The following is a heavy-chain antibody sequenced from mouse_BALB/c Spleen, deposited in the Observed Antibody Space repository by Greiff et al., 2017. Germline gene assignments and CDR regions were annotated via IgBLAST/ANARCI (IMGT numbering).Heavy chain of an antibody. CDR3: ARHELGRAMDY. D-gene: IGHD4-1*01. Sequence: EVHLVESGGGLVKPGGSLKLSCAASGFTFSSYAMSWVRQTPEKRLEWVATISSGGSYTYYPDSVKGRFTISRDNAKNTLYLQMSSLRSEDTAMYYCARHELGRAMDYWGQGTSVTVSS. CDR2: ISSGGSYT. CDR1: GFTFSSYA. V-gene: IGHV5-9-3*01. J-gene: IGHJ4*01.